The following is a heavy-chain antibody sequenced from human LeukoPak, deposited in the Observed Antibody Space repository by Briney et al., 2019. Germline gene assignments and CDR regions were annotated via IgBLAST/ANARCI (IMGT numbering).Heavy chain of an antibody. D-gene: IGHD1-26*01. CDR3: AKRGGSGSYSGYFDY. J-gene: IGHJ4*02. CDR2: ISNSGGTT. Sequence: GGSLRLSCAASGFTFSNYAMNWVRQAPGKGLEWVSAISNSGGTTYYADSVKGQFTISRDNSKNTLYLQMNSLRAEDTAVYYCAKRGGSGSYSGYFDYWGQGTLVTVSS. CDR1: GFTFSNYA. V-gene: IGHV3-23*01.